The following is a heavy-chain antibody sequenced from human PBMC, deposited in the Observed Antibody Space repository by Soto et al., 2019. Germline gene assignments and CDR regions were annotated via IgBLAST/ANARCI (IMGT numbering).Heavy chain of an antibody. CDR1: GFTFDDYG. Sequence: PGGSLRLSCVASGFTFDDYGMHWVRQVPGKGLEWVSFMSWSRVNIGYADSVKGRFIISRDNAKNSLYLQMNSLRPEDTAFYFCAKEDYCTGGRSPLDKWGHGTLVTVS. CDR2: MSWSRVNI. D-gene: IGHD2-8*02. V-gene: IGHV3-9*01. J-gene: IGHJ4*01. CDR3: AKEDYCTGGRSPLDK.